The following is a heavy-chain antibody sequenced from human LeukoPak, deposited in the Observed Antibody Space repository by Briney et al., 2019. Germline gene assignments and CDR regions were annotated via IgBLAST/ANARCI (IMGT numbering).Heavy chain of an antibody. CDR3: ARGPSGSYLGAFDI. CDR1: GYTFTSYG. D-gene: IGHD1-26*01. CDR2: ISAYNGNT. J-gene: IGHJ3*02. Sequence: ASVKVSCKASGYTFTSYGISWVRQAPGQGLEWIGWISAYNGNTNYAQKLQGRVTMTTDTSTSTVYMELRSLRSDDTAVYYCARGPSGSYLGAFDIWGQGTMVTVSS. V-gene: IGHV1-18*01.